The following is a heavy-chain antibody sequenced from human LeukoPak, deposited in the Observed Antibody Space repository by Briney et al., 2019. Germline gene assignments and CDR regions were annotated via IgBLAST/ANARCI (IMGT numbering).Heavy chain of an antibody. V-gene: IGHV1-69*13. Sequence: SVKVSCKASGGTFSSYAISWVRQAPGQGLEWMGGIIPIFGTANYAQKFQGRVTITADESTSTAYMELSSLRSEDTAVYYCALNYYGSGSYLFSGYWGQGTLVTVSS. CDR1: GGTFSSYA. D-gene: IGHD3-10*01. J-gene: IGHJ4*02. CDR2: IIPIFGTA. CDR3: ALNYYGSGSYLFSGY.